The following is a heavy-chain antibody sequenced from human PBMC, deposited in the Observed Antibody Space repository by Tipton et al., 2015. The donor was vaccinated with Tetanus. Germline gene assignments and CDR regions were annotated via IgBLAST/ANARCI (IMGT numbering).Heavy chain of an antibody. V-gene: IGHV4-34*01. Sequence: GLVKPSETLSLTCAGFGGSFSGYYWNWIRQPPGKGLEWIGQIDHSGSTSYNPPLKSRVTISVDTSKNHFSLNLSSVTAADTAVYYCARDQARGARGWNYFDSWGQGTLVTVSS. CDR2: IDHSGST. J-gene: IGHJ4*02. D-gene: IGHD6-6*01. CDR3: ARDQARGARGWNYFDS. CDR1: GGSFSGYY.